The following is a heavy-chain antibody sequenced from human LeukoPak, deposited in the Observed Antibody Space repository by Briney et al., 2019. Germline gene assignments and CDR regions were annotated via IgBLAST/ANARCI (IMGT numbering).Heavy chain of an antibody. Sequence: SETLSLTCTVSGGSIFNSYYYWGWIRQPPGKGLEWIGSMYYSGSTYYNPSLKSRVTISLDTSKNQFSLRLSSVTAADTAVYYCAKDVGGVVAPRGFDPWGQGTLVIVSS. J-gene: IGHJ5*02. D-gene: IGHD3-3*01. CDR3: AKDVGGVVAPRGFDP. CDR1: GGSIFNSYYY. V-gene: IGHV4-39*02. CDR2: MYYSGST.